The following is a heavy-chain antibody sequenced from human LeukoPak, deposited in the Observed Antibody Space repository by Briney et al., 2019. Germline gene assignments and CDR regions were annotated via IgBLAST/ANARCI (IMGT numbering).Heavy chain of an antibody. CDR2: ISGTGGTT. CDR3: AKVGFRGGSAEDY. CDR1: GFSFNMYA. V-gene: IGHV3-23*01. J-gene: IGHJ4*02. Sequence: GGSLRLSCAASGFSFNMYAMSWVRLAPGKGLEWVAAISGTGGTTQCADSVKGRFTISRDNSKSTLYLQMNSLRAGDTAKYFCAKVGFRGGSAEDYWGQGILVTVSS. D-gene: IGHD1-26*01.